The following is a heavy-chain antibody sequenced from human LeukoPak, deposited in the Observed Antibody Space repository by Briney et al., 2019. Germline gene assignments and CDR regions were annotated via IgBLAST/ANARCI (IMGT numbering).Heavy chain of an antibody. Sequence: GGSLRLSCAASGFTFSSYWMHWIRQAPGKGLVWVSRIHSDGIGTSYADSVRRRFTISRDNAKNTVYLQMNSLRAEDTAVYYCARDQGSFDYWGQGTLVTVSS. J-gene: IGHJ4*02. V-gene: IGHV3-74*01. CDR3: ARDQGSFDY. CDR2: IHSDGIGT. CDR1: GFTFSSYW.